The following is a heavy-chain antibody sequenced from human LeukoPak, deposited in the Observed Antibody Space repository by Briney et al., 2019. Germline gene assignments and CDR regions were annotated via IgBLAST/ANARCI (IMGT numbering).Heavy chain of an antibody. Sequence: GRSLRLSCAASGFTFSSYAMYWVRQAPGKGLEWVTNIWYDGSNKYYADSVKGRFTISRDNPKNTLYLQMNSLRAEDTAVYYCARGLFNYDNSGLNYWGQGTRVTVSS. J-gene: IGHJ4*02. D-gene: IGHD3-22*01. V-gene: IGHV3-33*01. CDR1: GFTFSSYA. CDR3: ARGLFNYDNSGLNY. CDR2: IWYDGSNK.